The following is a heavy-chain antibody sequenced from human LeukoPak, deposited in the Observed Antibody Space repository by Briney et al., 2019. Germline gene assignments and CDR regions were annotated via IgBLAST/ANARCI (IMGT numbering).Heavy chain of an antibody. D-gene: IGHD6-13*01. CDR3: ARGCCSSWYWRGDWFDP. J-gene: IGHJ5*02. CDR1: GVSFSGYY. Sequence: SETLSLTCAVYGVSFSGYYWSWIRQPPGKGLEWIGEINHSGSTNYNPSLKSRVTISVDTSKNQFSLKLSSVTAADTAVYYCARGCCSSWYWRGDWFDPWGQGTLVTVSS. CDR2: INHSGST. V-gene: IGHV4-34*01.